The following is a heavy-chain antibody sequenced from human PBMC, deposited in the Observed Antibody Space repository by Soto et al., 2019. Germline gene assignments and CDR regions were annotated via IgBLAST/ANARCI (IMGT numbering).Heavy chain of an antibody. V-gene: IGHV4-34*01. CDR2: INHSGST. Sequence: LXRTCAVYGGSFGCYYWSWIRQPPGQGLEWIGEINHSGSTNYNPSLKSRVTISVDTSKNHFSLNPSSVTAADTAVYYCARGPSRLLTGDSFQWGERTLVTVS. J-gene: IGHJ4*02. D-gene: IGHD7-27*01. CDR1: GGSFGCYY. CDR3: ARGPSRLLTGDSFQ.